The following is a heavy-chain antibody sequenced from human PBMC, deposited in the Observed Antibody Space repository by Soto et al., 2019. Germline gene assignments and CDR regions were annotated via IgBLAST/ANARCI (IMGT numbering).Heavy chain of an antibody. CDR1: GYTFINYD. J-gene: IGHJ5*02. CDR3: ARRRGSNGWFDL. CDR2: MNPDSGNT. Sequence: ASLKVSCKASGYTFINYDINWVRQATGQGLEWVGWMNPDSGNTGYAQNFQGRVTMTGNTSISSVYMELSSLTSEDTAVYYCARRRGSNGWFDLWGQGTLVTVSS. D-gene: IGHD2-8*01. V-gene: IGHV1-8*01.